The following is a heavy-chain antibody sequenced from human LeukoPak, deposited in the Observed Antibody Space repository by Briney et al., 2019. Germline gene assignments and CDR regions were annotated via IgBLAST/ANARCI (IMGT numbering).Heavy chain of an antibody. J-gene: IGHJ4*02. CDR2: ISGSGGSP. D-gene: IGHD2-15*01. CDR3: AKGRQGLGYCSVGSCYSPFDY. V-gene: IGHV3-23*01. CDR1: GFTFSSYA. Sequence: GGSLRLSCAASGFTFSSYAMSWVRPAPGKGLEWVSAISGSGGSPYYADSVKGRFTISRDNSKNTLYLQMNSLRAEDTAVYYCAKGRQGLGYCSVGSCYSPFDYCGQGTLVTVSS.